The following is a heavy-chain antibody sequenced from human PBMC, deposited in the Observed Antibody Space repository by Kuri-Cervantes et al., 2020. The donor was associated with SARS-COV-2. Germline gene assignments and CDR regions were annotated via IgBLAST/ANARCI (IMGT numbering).Heavy chain of an antibody. CDR3: ASGTHCSSTSCNRDY. V-gene: IGHV4-34*01. Sequence: SETLSLTCTVSGGSISRYYWSWIRQPPGKGLEWSGEINHSGSTNYNPSLKSRVTISVDTYKNQFSLKLSAVTAADTAVYDCASGTHCSSTSCNRDYWGQGTLVTVSS. CDR2: INHSGST. CDR1: GGSISRYY. J-gene: IGHJ4*02. D-gene: IGHD2-2*01.